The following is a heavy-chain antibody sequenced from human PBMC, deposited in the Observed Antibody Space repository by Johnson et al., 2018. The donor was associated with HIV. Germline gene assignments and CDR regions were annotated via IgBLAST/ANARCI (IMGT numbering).Heavy chain of an antibody. CDR2: VSYDGTNE. CDR1: GFTFRSYG. D-gene: IGHD6-6*01. Sequence: QVQLVESGGGVVRPGRSLRLSCAASGFTFRSYGMHWVRQAPGKGLEWVAFVSYDGTNEFYADSVKGRFTVSRDSSKNTLFLQMNSLRAEDTAVYFCAKVHIAARWSDAFDIWGQGTMVTVSS. V-gene: IGHV3-30*18. CDR3: AKVHIAARWSDAFDI. J-gene: IGHJ3*02.